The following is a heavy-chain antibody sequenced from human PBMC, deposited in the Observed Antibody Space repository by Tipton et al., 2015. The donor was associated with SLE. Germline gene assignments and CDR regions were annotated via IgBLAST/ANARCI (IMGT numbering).Heavy chain of an antibody. CDR1: GFTFSSYG. CDR2: IWYDGSNK. J-gene: IGHJ6*03. Sequence: RSLRLSCAASGFTFSSYGMHWVRQAPGKGLEWVAVIWYDGSNKYYADSVKGRFTISRDNSKNTLYLQMNSLRAEDTAVYYCARARIAVAGKGPNYYYYYMDVWGKGTTVTVSS. V-gene: IGHV3-33*01. CDR3: ARARIAVAGKGPNYYYYYMDV. D-gene: IGHD6-19*01.